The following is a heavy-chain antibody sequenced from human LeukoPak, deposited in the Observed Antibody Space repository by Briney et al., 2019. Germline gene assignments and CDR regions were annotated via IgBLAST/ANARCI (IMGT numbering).Heavy chain of an antibody. V-gene: IGHV3-21*01. J-gene: IGHJ4*01. Sequence: PGGPLRLSCAASGFTFSSYAMNWVRQAPGKGLEWVSSINDSSGYISYADSVKGLFTISRDNAKKSLYLQMTSLTAEDTAVYYCARDRGAYCGGDCYLAFDYWGRGTLVTVSS. CDR1: GFTFSSYA. CDR2: INDSSGYI. D-gene: IGHD2-21*02. CDR3: ARDRGAYCGGDCYLAFDY.